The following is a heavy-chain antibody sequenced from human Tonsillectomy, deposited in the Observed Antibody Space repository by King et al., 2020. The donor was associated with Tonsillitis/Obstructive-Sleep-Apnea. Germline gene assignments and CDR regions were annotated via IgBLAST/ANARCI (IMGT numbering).Heavy chain of an antibody. CDR3: ARVVPAAHYYYYYYMDV. J-gene: IGHJ6*03. CDR1: GGTFSSYA. Sequence: QLVQSGAEVKKPGSSVKVSCKASGGTFSSYAISWVRQAPGQGLEWMGRIIPILGIANYAQKFQGRVTITADKSTSTAYMELSSLRSEDTAVYYCARVVPAAHYYYYYYMDVWGKGTTVTVSS. V-gene: IGHV1-69*09. D-gene: IGHD2-2*01. CDR2: IIPILGIA.